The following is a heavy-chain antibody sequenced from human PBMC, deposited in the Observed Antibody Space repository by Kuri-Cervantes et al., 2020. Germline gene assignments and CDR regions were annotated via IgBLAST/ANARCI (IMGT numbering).Heavy chain of an antibody. Sequence: ASVKVSCKASGYTFTSYDINWVRQATGQGLEWMGWMNPNSGNTGYAQKFQGRVTMTRNTSISTAYMELSSLRSDDTAVYYCARGAKRITIFGVVIRSNWFDPWGQGTLVTVSS. V-gene: IGHV1-8*01. CDR3: ARGAKRITIFGVVIRSNWFDP. CDR1: GYTFTSYD. D-gene: IGHD3-3*01. J-gene: IGHJ5*02. CDR2: MNPNSGNT.